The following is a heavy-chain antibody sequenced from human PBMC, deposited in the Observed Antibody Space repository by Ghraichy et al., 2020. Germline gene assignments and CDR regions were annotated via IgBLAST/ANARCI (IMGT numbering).Heavy chain of an antibody. CDR1: GGSFSGYY. D-gene: IGHD2-21*02. Sequence: SETLSLTCAVYGGSFSGYYWSWIRQPPGKGLEWIGEINHSGSTNYNPSLKSRVTISVDTSKNQFSLKLSSVTAADTAVYYCARVGHIVVVTARTYDYWGLGPLVTGPS. J-gene: IGHJ4*02. CDR2: INHSGST. V-gene: IGHV4-34*01. CDR3: ARVGHIVVVTARTYDY.